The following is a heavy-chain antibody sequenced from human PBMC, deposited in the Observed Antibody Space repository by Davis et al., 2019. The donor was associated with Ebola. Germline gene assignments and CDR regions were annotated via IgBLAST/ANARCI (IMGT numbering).Heavy chain of an antibody. CDR1: GGTFSSYA. CDR3: ARPVAGELFYYYYGMDV. D-gene: IGHD6-19*01. CDR2: IIPIFGTA. J-gene: IGHJ6*02. V-gene: IGHV1-69*06. Sequence: SVKVSCKASGGTFSSYAISWVRQAPGQGLEWMGGIIPIFGTANYAQKFQGRVTITADKSTSTAYTELSSLRSEDTAVYYCARPVAGELFYYYYGMDVWGQGTTVTVSS.